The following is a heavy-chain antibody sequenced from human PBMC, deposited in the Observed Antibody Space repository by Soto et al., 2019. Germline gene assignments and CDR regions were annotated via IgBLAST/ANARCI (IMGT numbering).Heavy chain of an antibody. CDR3: AKSISRGSFDY. CDR1: GFTFSGYA. J-gene: IGHJ4*02. V-gene: IGHV3-23*01. Sequence: GGSLSLSCAASGFTFSGYAMSWVRQAPGKGLEWVSAISGSGGSTYYADSVKGRFTISRDNSKNTLYLQMNSLRAEDTAVYYCAKSISRGSFDYWGQGTLVTVSS. CDR2: ISGSGGST.